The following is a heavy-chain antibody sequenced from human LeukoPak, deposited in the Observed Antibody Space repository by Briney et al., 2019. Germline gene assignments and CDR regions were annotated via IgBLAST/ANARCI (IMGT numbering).Heavy chain of an antibody. J-gene: IGHJ4*02. CDR3: ARDCGGGCKPKGLRGTFDY. CDR1: GGSISSYY. V-gene: IGHV4-59*01. Sequence: PSETLSLTCTVSGGSISSYYWSWIRQPPGKGLEWIGYIYYSGSTNYNPSLKSRVTISVDTSKNQFSLKLSSVTAADTAVYYCARDCGGGCKPKGLRGTFDYWGQGTLVTVSS. CDR2: IYYSGST. D-gene: IGHD2-21*02.